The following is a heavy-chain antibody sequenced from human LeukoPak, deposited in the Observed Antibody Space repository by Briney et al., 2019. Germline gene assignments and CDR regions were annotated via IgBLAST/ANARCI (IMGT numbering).Heavy chain of an antibody. CDR1: GGSVSSGSYY. D-gene: IGHD1-26*01. CDR2: IYCSGST. V-gene: IGHV4-61*01. CDR3: ARVGATYDAFDI. J-gene: IGHJ3*02. Sequence: SETLSFTCTVSGGSVSSGSYYWSWIRQPPGKGLEWIGYIYCSGSTNYNPSLKSRVTISVDTSKNQFSLKLSSVTAADTAVYYCARVGATYDAFDIWGQGTMVTVSS.